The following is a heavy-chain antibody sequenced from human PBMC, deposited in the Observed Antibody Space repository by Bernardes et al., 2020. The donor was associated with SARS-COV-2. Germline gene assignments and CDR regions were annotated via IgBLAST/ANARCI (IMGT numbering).Heavy chain of an antibody. J-gene: IGHJ4*02. CDR2: IRGSGAST. CDR3: AKPSDWGSAAAYFDF. D-gene: IGHD7-27*01. Sequence: GGSLRLSCAASGFIFGSYAMNWVRQAPGKGLEWVSAIRGSGASTYYADSMKGRFTISRDNSKNMLYLQMNSLRAEDTAVYYCAKPSDWGSAAAYFDFWGQGTLVTVSS. V-gene: IGHV3-23*01. CDR1: GFIFGSYA.